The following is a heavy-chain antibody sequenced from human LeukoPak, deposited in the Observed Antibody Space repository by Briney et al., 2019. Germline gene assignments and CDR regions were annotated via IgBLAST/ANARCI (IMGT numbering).Heavy chain of an antibody. CDR2: ISNTGSPM. V-gene: IGHV3-11*01. J-gene: IGHJ5*02. CDR1: GFTFSDYY. D-gene: IGHD1-1*01. Sequence: GGSLILSCAASGFTFSDYYMSWIRQAPGKGLEWVSHISNTGSPMYYADSVKGRFTISRDNPKNSLFLQMNSLRAEDTAVYYCVRGTYNNFPWGQGTLVTVSS. CDR3: VRGTYNNFP.